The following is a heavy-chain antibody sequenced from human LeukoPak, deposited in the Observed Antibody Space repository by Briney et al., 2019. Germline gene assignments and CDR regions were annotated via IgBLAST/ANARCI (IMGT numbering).Heavy chain of an antibody. J-gene: IGHJ6*02. V-gene: IGHV3-66*04. CDR1: GFTVSSNY. CDR2: IYSGGIT. D-gene: IGHD1-1*01. CDR3: ALQRPLKGV. Sequence: GGSLRLSCAASGFTVSSNYMSWVRQAPGKGLEWVPVIYSGGITYYADSVKGRFTISRDNSKNTLYLQMNSLIAEYTAVYYCALQRPLKGVWGQGTTVTVSS.